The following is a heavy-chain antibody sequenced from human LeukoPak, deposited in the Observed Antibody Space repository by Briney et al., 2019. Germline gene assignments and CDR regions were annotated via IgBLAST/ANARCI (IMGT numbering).Heavy chain of an antibody. Sequence: TGGSLRLSCAASGFTFSSYAMRWLRQAPGKGLEWVSSITYSGDAYYADSVKGRFTISRDNSQNTLYLQMNSLRAEDTAIYYCAIEGFLKDFDFWGQGTLVTVSS. J-gene: IGHJ4*02. CDR3: AIEGFLKDFDF. D-gene: IGHD3-10*01. CDR2: ITYSGDA. V-gene: IGHV3-23*01. CDR1: GFTFSSYA.